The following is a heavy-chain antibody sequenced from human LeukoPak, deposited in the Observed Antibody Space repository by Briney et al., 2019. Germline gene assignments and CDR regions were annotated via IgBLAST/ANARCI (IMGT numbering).Heavy chain of an antibody. CDR2: IRYDGSNK. J-gene: IGHJ4*02. D-gene: IGHD4-17*01. Sequence: PGGSLRLSCAASGFTFSSYGMHWVRQAPGKGLEWVAFIRYDGSNKYYADSVKGRFTISRDNSKNTLYLQMNSLRAEDTAVYYCARDGPVVMTVTTSPFDYWGQGTLVTVSS. V-gene: IGHV3-30*02. CDR1: GFTFSSYG. CDR3: ARDGPVVMTVTTSPFDY.